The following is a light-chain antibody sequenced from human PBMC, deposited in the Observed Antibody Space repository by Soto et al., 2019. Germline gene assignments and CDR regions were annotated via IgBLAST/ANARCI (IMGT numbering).Light chain of an antibody. CDR1: SSNIGSNT. V-gene: IGLV1-44*01. CDR2: SNN. Sequence: QSLLTLPPSGSETPGQRVTISCSGSSSNIGSNTVNWYQQLPGTAPKLLIYSNNQRPSGVPDRFSGSKSGTSASLAISGLQSEDEADYYCAAWDDSLNGYVFGTGTKVTVL. CDR3: AAWDDSLNGYV. J-gene: IGLJ1*01.